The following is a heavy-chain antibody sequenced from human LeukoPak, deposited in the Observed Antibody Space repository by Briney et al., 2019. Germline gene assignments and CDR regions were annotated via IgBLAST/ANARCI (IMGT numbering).Heavy chain of an antibody. Sequence: SETLSLTCTVSGGSISSSSHYWGWIRQPPGKGLEWIGSIYYSGSTYYNPSLKSRVTISVDTSKNQFSLKLSSVTAADTAVYYCARRSYGDYVPVDYWGQGTLVTVSS. CDR2: IYYSGST. CDR3: ARRSYGDYVPVDY. CDR1: GGSISSSSHY. J-gene: IGHJ4*02. D-gene: IGHD4-17*01. V-gene: IGHV4-39*01.